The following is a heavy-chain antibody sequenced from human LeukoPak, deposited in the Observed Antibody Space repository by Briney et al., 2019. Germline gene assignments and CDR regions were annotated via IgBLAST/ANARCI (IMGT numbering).Heavy chain of an antibody. D-gene: IGHD3-10*01. Sequence: GGTLRLSCVASGFTFSNYVMNWVRQDPGKGLEWVSGIVGSGVTTYYADSLKGRFTISRDISKNTLYLQMNSLRAEDTGVYYCARVLSGRGSLYDYYYYMDLWGKGTTVTISS. V-gene: IGHV3-23*01. J-gene: IGHJ6*03. CDR3: ARVLSGRGSLYDYYYYMDL. CDR2: IVGSGVTT. CDR1: GFTFSNYV.